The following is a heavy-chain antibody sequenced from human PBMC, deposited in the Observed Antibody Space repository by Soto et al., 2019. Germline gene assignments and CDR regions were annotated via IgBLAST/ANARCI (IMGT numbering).Heavy chain of an antibody. Sequence: SETLSLTCTVSGGSIRSYYWSWIRQPPGKGLEWIGYIYYSGSTYYNPSLKSRVTISVDTSKNQFSLKLSSVTAADTAVYYCARDRWSGYHNWFDPWGQGTLVTVSS. CDR3: ARDRWSGYHNWFDP. D-gene: IGHD3-3*01. J-gene: IGHJ5*02. CDR2: IYYSGST. V-gene: IGHV4-59*12. CDR1: GGSIRSYY.